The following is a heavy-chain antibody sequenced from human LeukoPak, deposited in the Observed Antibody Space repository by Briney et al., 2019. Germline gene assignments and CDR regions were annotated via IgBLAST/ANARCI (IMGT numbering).Heavy chain of an antibody. J-gene: IGHJ3*02. V-gene: IGHV4-34*01. CDR3: ARGSTVTGDTDAFDI. CDR1: GGSFSGYY. Sequence: SETLSLTCAVYGGSFSGYYWSWIRQPPGKGLEWIGEINHSGSTNYNPSLKSRVTISVDTSKNQSSLKLSSVTAADTAVYYCARGSTVTGDTDAFDIWGQGTMVTVSS. D-gene: IGHD4-17*01. CDR2: INHSGST.